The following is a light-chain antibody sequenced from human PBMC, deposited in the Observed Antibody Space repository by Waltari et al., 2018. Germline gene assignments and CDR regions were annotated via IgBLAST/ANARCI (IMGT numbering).Light chain of an antibody. J-gene: IGLJ2*01. CDR3: SSYTSSSTLA. V-gene: IGLV2-14*03. CDR1: SGDVGGYKY. Sequence: QSALTQPASVSGSPGQSITISCTGTSGDVGGYKYVSWYKQHPGKAPKPMIYDVSNRPSGVSDLFSCSKSGNTASLTISGLQAEDEADYYCSSYTSSSTLAFGGGTKLTVL. CDR2: DVS.